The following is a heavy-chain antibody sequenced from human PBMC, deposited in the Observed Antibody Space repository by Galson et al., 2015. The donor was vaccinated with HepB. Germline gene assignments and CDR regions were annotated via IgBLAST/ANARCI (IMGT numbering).Heavy chain of an antibody. CDR2: IIPILGIA. J-gene: IGHJ4*02. D-gene: IGHD3-3*01. V-gene: IGHV1-69*04. CDR1: GGTFSRYA. Sequence: SVKVSCKASGGTFSRYAISWVRQAPGQGLEWMGRIIPILGIANYAQKFQGRVTITADKSTSTAYMELSSLRSEDTAVYYCASLWGLSAFWSGYDVDDYWGQGTLVTVSS. CDR3: ASLWGLSAFWSGYDVDDY.